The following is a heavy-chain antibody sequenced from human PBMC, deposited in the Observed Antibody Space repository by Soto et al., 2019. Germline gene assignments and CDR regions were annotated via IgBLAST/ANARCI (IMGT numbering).Heavy chain of an antibody. CDR1: GFTFSNYG. D-gene: IGHD6-13*01. J-gene: IGHJ4*02. Sequence: GGSLRLSCAASGFTFSNYGMHWVRQAPGKGLEWVAVMWFDGTNEYYADSVKGRFTISRDNSKNTLFLQMNALRVEDTAVYYCARGIGSSWHTAFGYWGQGTLVTVSS. CDR3: ARGIGSSWHTAFGY. V-gene: IGHV3-33*01. CDR2: MWFDGTNE.